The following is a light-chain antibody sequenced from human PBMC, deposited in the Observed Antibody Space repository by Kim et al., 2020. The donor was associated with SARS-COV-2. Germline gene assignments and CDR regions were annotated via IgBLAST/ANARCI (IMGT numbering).Light chain of an antibody. CDR2: DVT. CDR3: SSYTSSKTWL. J-gene: IGLJ3*02. V-gene: IGLV2-14*03. Sequence: QSALTQPASVSGSPGQSITISCTGTNSDIGGYNYVSWYQHHPGKAPKLLIYDVTKRPSGVSNRFSSSKSGSTASLTISGLQAEDEADYYCSSYTSSKTWLFGGGTQLTVL. CDR1: NSDIGGYNY.